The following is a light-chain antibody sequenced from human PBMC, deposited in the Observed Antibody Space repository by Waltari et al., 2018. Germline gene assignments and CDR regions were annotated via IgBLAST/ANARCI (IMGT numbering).Light chain of an antibody. CDR2: KDT. CDR1: VLAEKY. Sequence: YDLAQPFSVSVSPGQTATITCPGDVLAEKYGRWFQQRPGQAPTLILYKDTERPSGIPERFSGSSSGSTVTLTIRGALLEDEADYHCHAAADNNWFFGGGTKLTVL. J-gene: IGLJ2*01. CDR3: HAAADNNWF. V-gene: IGLV3-27*01.